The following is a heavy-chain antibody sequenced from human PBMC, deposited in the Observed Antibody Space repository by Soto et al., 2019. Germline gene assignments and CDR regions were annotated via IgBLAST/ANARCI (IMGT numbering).Heavy chain of an antibody. CDR1: GGSISTNTW. D-gene: IGHD2-2*01. CDR2: AHPSGDT. V-gene: IGHV4-4*02. Sequence: QVQLQGSGPGLVKPSGTLSLTCTVSGGSISTNTWWNWVRQSPEKGLEWIGEAHPSGDTNYHPSLQSQVTSSLDSTINLFSLRLISLTAVDTSVHFCASVRAGCSTSSCYSEDWGQGTLVTVSS. CDR3: ASVRAGCSTSSCYSED. J-gene: IGHJ4*02.